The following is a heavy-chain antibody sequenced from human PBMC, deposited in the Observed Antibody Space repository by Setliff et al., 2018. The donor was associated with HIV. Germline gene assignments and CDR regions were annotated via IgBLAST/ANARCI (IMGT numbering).Heavy chain of an antibody. Sequence: PSETLSLTCSVSGGSISSSSYYWGWIRQPPGKGLEWIGTIYYDGSTYYNPSLKSRLTISIDTSKNQFSLKLNSVTATDTALYYCARLGYSIDLRRLDYWGQGAQVTVSS. D-gene: IGHD6-13*01. CDR3: ARLGYSIDLRRLDY. CDR2: IYYDGST. V-gene: IGHV4-39*01. J-gene: IGHJ4*02. CDR1: GGSISSSSYY.